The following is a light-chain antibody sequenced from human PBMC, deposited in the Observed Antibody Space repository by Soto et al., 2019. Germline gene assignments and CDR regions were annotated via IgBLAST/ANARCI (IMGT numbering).Light chain of an antibody. CDR2: AAY. Sequence: DIQMTQSPSSLSASVGDRVTITCRASQNIRNYLNWYQQTPGKAPKLLIYAAYSLQSGVPSRFSGSGSETHFTLTIRSLQPEDFTTYYCQQSSSIPYSFGQGTKLEIK. V-gene: IGKV1-39*01. CDR3: QQSSSIPYS. J-gene: IGKJ2*03. CDR1: QNIRNY.